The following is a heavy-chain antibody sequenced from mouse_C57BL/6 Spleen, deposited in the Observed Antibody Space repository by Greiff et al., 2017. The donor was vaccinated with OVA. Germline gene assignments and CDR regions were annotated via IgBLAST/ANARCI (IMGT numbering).Heavy chain of an antibody. V-gene: IGHV1-76*01. D-gene: IGHD1-1*01. J-gene: IGHJ2*01. CDR1: GYTFTDYY. CDR3: ARLDSITTVLDY. CDR2: IYPGSGNT. Sequence: QVQLKQSGAELVRPGASVKLSCKASGYTFTDYYINWVKQRPGQGLEWIARIYPGSGNTYYNEKFKGKATLTAEKSSSTAYMQLSSLTSEDSAVYFCARLDSITTVLDYWGQGTTLTVSS.